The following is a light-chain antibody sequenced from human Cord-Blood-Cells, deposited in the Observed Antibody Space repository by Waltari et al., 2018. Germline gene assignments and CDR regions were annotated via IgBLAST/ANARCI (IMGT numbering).Light chain of an antibody. V-gene: IGLV2-23*02. Sequence: QSALTQPASVSGSPGQSITISCTGNSSDVGSYNLVSWYQQHPGKAPKLMIYEVSKRPSGVSNRFSGSKSGNTASLTISGLQAEDEADYYCCSYAGSSTFGVFGGGTKLTVL. J-gene: IGLJ3*02. CDR1: SSDVGSYNL. CDR3: CSYAGSSTFGV. CDR2: EVS.